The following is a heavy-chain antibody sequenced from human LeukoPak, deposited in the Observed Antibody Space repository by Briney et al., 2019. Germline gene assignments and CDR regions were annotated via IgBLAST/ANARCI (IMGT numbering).Heavy chain of an antibody. V-gene: IGHV1-2*02. J-gene: IGHJ3*02. CDR2: INPNSGGT. Sequence: ASVTVSCKASGYTFTGYYMHWVRQAPGQGLEWMGWINPNSGGTNYAQKFQGRVTMTRDTSISTAYMELSRLRSDDTAVYYCARDPRYYYDSSGYYYGGSDAFDIWGQGTMVTVSS. CDR3: ARDPRYYYDSSGYYYGGSDAFDI. CDR1: GYTFTGYY. D-gene: IGHD3-22*01.